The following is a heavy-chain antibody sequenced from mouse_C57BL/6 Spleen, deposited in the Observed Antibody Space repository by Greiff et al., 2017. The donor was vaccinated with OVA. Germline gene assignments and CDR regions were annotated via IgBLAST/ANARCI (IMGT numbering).Heavy chain of an antibody. Sequence: QVQLQQPGAELVMPGASVKLSCKASGYTFTSYWMHWVKQRPGQGLEWIGEIDPSDSYTNYNQKFKGKSTLTVDKSSSTAYMQLSSLTSEDSAVSYSARVGVVLDNWGQGTPLTLSS. D-gene: IGHD1-1*01. CDR3: ARVGVVLDN. CDR2: IDPSDSYT. CDR1: GYTFTSYW. V-gene: IGHV1-69*01. J-gene: IGHJ2*01.